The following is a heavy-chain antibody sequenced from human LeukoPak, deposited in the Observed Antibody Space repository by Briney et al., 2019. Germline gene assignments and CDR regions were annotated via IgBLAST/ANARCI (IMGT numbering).Heavy chain of an antibody. Sequence: GVSLRLSCAGSGITFRIYAMTWVRQAPGKGLEWVSAISGSGSMTYYADSVKGRFTISRDKSNNTLYLQMNSLRAEDTALYYRAKTGDYFDSTDYYRPDAFDIWGQGTMVTVSS. J-gene: IGHJ3*02. CDR1: GITFRIYA. V-gene: IGHV3-23*01. CDR2: ISGSGSMT. CDR3: AKTGDYFDSTDYYRPDAFDI. D-gene: IGHD3-22*01.